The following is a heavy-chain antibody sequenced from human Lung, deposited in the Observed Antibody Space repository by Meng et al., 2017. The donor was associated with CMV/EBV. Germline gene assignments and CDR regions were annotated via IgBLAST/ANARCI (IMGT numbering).Heavy chain of an antibody. V-gene: IGHV3-74*01. CDR3: VRYLGEQFYYSGMDV. D-gene: IGHD3-16*01. CDR2: IHSDGSNI. CDR1: GFTFSGYW. J-gene: IGHJ6*02. Sequence: GGSLRLSXAASGFTFSGYWMHWVRQAPGKGLVWVSRIHSDGSNINYADSVKGRFTISRDNVKNTLYLQMSSLRAEDTAIYYCVRYLGEQFYYSGMDVWGRGTTVTVSS.